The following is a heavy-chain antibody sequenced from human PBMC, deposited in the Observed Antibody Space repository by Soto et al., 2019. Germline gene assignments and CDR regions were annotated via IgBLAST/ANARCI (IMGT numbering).Heavy chain of an antibody. D-gene: IGHD3-10*01. V-gene: IGHV1-24*01. J-gene: IGHJ5*02. CDR3: ATGYYGSGGFGL. CDR1: GYTLTELS. CDR2: FDPEDGET. Sequence: ASVKVSCKVSGYTLTELSMHWVRQAPGKGLEWMGGFDPEDGETIYAQKFQGRVTMTEDTSTDTAYMELSSLRSEDTAVYYCATGYYGSGGFGLWGQGTRVTVSS.